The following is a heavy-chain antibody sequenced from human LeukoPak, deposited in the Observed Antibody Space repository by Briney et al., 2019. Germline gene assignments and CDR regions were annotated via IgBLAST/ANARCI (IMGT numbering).Heavy chain of an antibody. J-gene: IGHJ4*02. CDR3: TRDVGSAGTDDC. CDR1: GGSISDYY. Sequence: SETLSLTCTVSGGSISDYYWSWIRQPAGKGLEWIGRIDASGSTNYNPSLKGRLTMSIHTSQNQFSLKLTSVTAADTAMYYCTRDVGSAGTDDCWGQGTLVTVSS. V-gene: IGHV4-4*07. D-gene: IGHD6-13*01. CDR2: IDASGST.